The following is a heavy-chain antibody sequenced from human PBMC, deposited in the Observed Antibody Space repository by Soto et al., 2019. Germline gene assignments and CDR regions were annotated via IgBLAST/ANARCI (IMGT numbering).Heavy chain of an antibody. CDR1: GGTFSSYA. CDR3: ARDKIQLWCLDY. J-gene: IGHJ4*02. D-gene: IGHD5-18*01. CDR2: IIPIFGTA. V-gene: IGHV1-69*13. Sequence: SVKVSCKASGGTFSSYAISWVRQAPGQGLEWMGGIIPIFGTANYAQKFQGRVTITADESTSTAYMELSSLRSEDTAVYYCARDKIQLWCLDYWGQGTLVTVSS.